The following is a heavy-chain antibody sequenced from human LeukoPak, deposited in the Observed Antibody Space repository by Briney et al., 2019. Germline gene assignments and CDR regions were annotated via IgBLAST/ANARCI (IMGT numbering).Heavy chain of an antibody. D-gene: IGHD3-16*01. CDR3: ARRPGLHPLDP. CDR1: GGSISSSSYY. CDR2: IYYSGST. Sequence: PSETLSLTCTVSGGSISSSSYYWGWIRQPPGKGLEWIGSIYYSGSTYHNPSLKSRVTISVDTSKNQFSLKLSSVTAADTAVYYCARRPGLHPLDPWGQGTLVTVSS. V-gene: IGHV4-39*01. J-gene: IGHJ5*02.